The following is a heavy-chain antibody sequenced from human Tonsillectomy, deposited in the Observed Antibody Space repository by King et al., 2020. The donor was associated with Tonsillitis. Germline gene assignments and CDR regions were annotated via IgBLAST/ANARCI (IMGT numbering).Heavy chain of an antibody. Sequence: VQLVESGTEVKKPGESLTISCQGSGYRFASYWIGWVRQMPGKGLEWMGIIQPGDSDTRYSPSFEGQVIFSVAKSIDTAYLQWISLQASDTAIYYCAAAKWGSYFDYWGQGTPVTVSS. CDR1: GYRFASYW. CDR3: AAAKWGSYFDY. V-gene: IGHV5-51*01. J-gene: IGHJ4*02. CDR2: IQPGDSDT. D-gene: IGHD7-27*01.